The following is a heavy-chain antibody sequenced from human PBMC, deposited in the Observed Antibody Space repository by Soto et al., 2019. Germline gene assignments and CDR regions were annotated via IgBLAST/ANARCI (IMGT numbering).Heavy chain of an antibody. J-gene: IGHJ6*02. V-gene: IGHV1-46*01. CDR2: INPSGGST. CDR3: ARVLGSGGAYYYYGMDV. D-gene: IGHD3-10*01. CDR1: GYTFTSYY. Sequence: GASVKVSCKASGYTFTSYYMHWVRQAPGQGLEWMGIINPSGGSTSYAQKFQGRVTMTRDTSMSTVYMELSSLRSEDTAVYYCARVLGSGGAYYYYGMDVWGQGTTVTVSS.